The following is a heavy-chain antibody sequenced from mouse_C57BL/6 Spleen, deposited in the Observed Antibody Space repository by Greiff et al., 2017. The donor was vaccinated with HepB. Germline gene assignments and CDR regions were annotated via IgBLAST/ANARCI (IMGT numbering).Heavy chain of an antibody. Sequence: QVQLQQPGAELVRPGSSVKLSCKASGYTFTSYWMHWVKQRPIQGLEWIGNIDPSDSETHYNQKFKDKATLTVDKSSSTAYMQLSSLTSEDSAVYDCARGGYDGYWYFDVWGTGTTVTVSS. J-gene: IGHJ1*03. D-gene: IGHD2-3*01. CDR2: IDPSDSET. CDR1: GYTFTSYW. V-gene: IGHV1-52*01. CDR3: ARGGYDGYWYFDV.